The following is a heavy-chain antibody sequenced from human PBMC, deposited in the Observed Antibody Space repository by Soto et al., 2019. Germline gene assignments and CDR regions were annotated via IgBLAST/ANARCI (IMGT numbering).Heavy chain of an antibody. CDR3: ARDRSTAPYYYYGMDV. J-gene: IGHJ6*02. CDR2: ISYDGSNK. D-gene: IGHD2-21*02. CDR1: GFTFSSYA. V-gene: IGHV3-30-3*01. Sequence: PGGSLRLSCAASGFTFSSYAMHWVRQAPGKGLEWVAVISYDGSNKYYADSVKGRFTISRDNSKNTLYRQMNSLRAEDTAVYYCARDRSTAPYYYYGMDVWGQGTTVTVSS.